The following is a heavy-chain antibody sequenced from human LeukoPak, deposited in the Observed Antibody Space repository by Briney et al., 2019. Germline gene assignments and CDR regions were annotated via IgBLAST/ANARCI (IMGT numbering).Heavy chain of an antibody. J-gene: IGHJ4*02. CDR3: ARRDISSGWSFDY. CDR2: IYYSGST. Sequence: SETLSLTCTVSGGSISGSVYYWGWIRQPPGKDLEWIGSIYYSGSTYYNPSLKSRVTMSIDTPENQLSLTIRSVTAADTAVYYCARRDISSGWSFDYWGQGTLVTVSS. CDR1: GGSISGSVYY. V-gene: IGHV4-39*07. D-gene: IGHD6-19*01.